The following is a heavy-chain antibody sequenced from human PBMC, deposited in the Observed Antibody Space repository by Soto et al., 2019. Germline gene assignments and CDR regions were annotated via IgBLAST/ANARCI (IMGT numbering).Heavy chain of an antibody. CDR1: GFSLSTSGVG. D-gene: IGHD5-18*01. Sequence: QITLKESGPTLVKPTQTLTLTCTFSGFSLSTSGVGVGWIRQPPGKALEWLALIYWDDDNRYSPSLKSRFTINEDTSKNRVILTMTHMDPVDTATYYCAPGAVDTAMAQTSFDYWGQGTLVTVSS. CDR2: IYWDDDN. CDR3: APGAVDTAMAQTSFDY. V-gene: IGHV2-5*02. J-gene: IGHJ4*02.